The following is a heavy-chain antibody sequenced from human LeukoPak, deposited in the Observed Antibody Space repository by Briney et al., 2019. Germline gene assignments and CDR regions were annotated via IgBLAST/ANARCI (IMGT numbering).Heavy chain of an antibody. V-gene: IGHV3-21*01. CDR2: ISSSSYI. D-gene: IGHD1-14*01. J-gene: IGHJ6*02. CDR3: AREPTTFYGMDV. Sequence: GGSLRLSCAASGFTFSGHRMNWVRQAPGKGLEWVSPISSSSYIYYADSVKGRFTISRDNAKNSLYLQMNSLRAEDAAVYYCAREPTTFYGMDVWGQGTTVSVSS. CDR1: GFTFSGHR.